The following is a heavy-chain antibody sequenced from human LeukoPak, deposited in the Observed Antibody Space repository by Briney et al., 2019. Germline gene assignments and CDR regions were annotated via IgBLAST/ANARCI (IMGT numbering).Heavy chain of an antibody. CDR2: FDPEDGET. Sequence: GASVKVSCKVSGYTLTELSMHWVRQAPGKGLEWMGGFDPEDGETIYAQKLQGRVTMTEDTSTDTAYMELSSLRSEDTAVYYCAPGRRGAHLLSGHDYWGQGTLVTVSS. CDR1: GYTLTELS. D-gene: IGHD1-26*01. V-gene: IGHV1-24*01. CDR3: APGRRGAHLLSGHDY. J-gene: IGHJ4*02.